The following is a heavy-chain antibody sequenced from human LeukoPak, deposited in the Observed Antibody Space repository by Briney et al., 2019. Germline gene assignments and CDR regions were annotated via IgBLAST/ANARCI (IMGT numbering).Heavy chain of an antibody. V-gene: IGHV1-69*05. CDR3: ASGPTLWFGEITHDY. CDR1: GGTFSSYA. CDR2: IIPIFGTA. J-gene: IGHJ4*02. Sequence: GASVKVSCKASGGTFSSYAISWVRQAPGQGLEWMGGIIPIFGTANYAQKLQGRVTMTTDTSTSTAYMELRSLRSDDTAVYYCASGPTLWFGEITHDYWGQGTLVTVSS. D-gene: IGHD3-10*01.